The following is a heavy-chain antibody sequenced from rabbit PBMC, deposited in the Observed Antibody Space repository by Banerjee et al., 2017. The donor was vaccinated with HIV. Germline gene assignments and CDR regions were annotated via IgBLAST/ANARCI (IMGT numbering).Heavy chain of an antibody. CDR2: INISSGRT. CDR3: ARECSGWGLTRLDL. CDR1: GFSFSSSYY. Sequence: QSLEESGGGLVQPEGSLTLTCTASGFSFSSSYYMCWVRQAPGKGLEWIACINISSGRTYYASWAKGRFTISKTSSTTVTLQMTSLTAADTATYFCARECSGWGLTRLDLWGQGTLVTVS. J-gene: IGHJ3*01. D-gene: IGHD4-1*01. V-gene: IGHV1S40*01.